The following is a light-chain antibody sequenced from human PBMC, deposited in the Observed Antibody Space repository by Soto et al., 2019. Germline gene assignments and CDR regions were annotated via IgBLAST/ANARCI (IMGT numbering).Light chain of an antibody. CDR2: AAS. CDR3: LQHFSHPPWT. CDR1: QGIRDD. V-gene: IGKV1-17*02. Sequence: DIQMTQSPSSLSASVGDRVTITCRASQGIRDDLNWYQQKPGKAPKRLIYAASSLQSGVPSRFSGSGPETEFTLTISDLQPEDFATYYCLQHFSHPPWTFGQGTKVEIK. J-gene: IGKJ1*01.